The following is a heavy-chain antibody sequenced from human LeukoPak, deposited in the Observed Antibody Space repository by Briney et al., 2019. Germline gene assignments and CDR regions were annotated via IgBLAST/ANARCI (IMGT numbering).Heavy chain of an antibody. CDR2: IKEDDSEI. J-gene: IGHJ4*02. V-gene: IGHV3-7*01. D-gene: IGHD5-24*01. Sequence: GGSLRLSCAGSGFTFSSYWMSWVRQAPGKGLEWVANIKEDDSEIYYVESVKGRFTISRDNAKKSLYLEMSSLRVEDTAVYFCARLRSLDKWGQGTLVTVS. CDR1: GFTFSSYW. CDR3: ARLRSLDK.